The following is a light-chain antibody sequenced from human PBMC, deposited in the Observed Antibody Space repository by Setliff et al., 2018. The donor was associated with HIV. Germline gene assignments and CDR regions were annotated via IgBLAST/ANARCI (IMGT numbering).Light chain of an antibody. Sequence: QSVLSQPASVSGSPGQSITISCTGSSTDIGHYGLVSWYQQHPGKAPKVMVYDVSNRPSGVTNRFSGSKSGNTASLTISGLQAEDEADYYCSSYTSSGTVLFGGGTK. CDR1: STDIGHYGL. J-gene: IGLJ2*01. CDR3: SSYTSSGTVL. V-gene: IGLV2-14*03. CDR2: DVS.